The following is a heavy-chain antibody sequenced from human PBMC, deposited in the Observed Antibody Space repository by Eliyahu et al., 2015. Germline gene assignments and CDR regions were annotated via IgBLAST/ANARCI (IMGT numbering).Heavy chain of an antibody. CDR2: IIPYNGDT. V-gene: IGHV1-18*01. D-gene: IGHD3-3*01. Sequence: QVQLVQSGAEVKRPGASVKVSCKASGYRFTRYGIIWVPTAPGQGLEWMGWIIPYNGDTKYSQQVQGRASMTVDTSTSTAQMELRGLRSDDTAVYYCARVYYDFSGGFHRPMEADYWGQGSRVTV. CDR1: GYRFTRYG. CDR3: ARVYYDFSGGFHRPMEADY. J-gene: IGHJ4*02.